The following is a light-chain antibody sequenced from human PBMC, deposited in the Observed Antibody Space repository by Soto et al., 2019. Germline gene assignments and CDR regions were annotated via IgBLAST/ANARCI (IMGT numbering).Light chain of an antibody. V-gene: IGKV3-11*01. CDR1: QSVSSS. CDR2: DAS. J-gene: IGKJ4*01. CDR3: QQRSNWPLT. Sequence: EIVLTQSPATLSLSPGERATLSCRASQSVSSSLAWYQQKPGQTPRLLIYDASNRATGIPARFSGGGSGTDFTLTISSLEPEDFAVYYCQQRSNWPLTFGGGSKVETK.